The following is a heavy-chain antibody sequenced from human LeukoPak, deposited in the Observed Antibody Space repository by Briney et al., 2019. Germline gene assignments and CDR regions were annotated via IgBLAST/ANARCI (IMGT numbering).Heavy chain of an antibody. Sequence: GGSLRLSCAASEFTFSGYWMNWVRRAPGKGPEWVANINQDGSEKHYVDSVKGRFTISRGNAKNSLFLQMNSLRVEDTAVFYCARDGFVGAAVYWGQGTLVTVSS. V-gene: IGHV3-7*01. CDR2: INQDGSEK. CDR3: ARDGFVGAAVY. CDR1: EFTFSGYW. D-gene: IGHD6-13*01. J-gene: IGHJ4*02.